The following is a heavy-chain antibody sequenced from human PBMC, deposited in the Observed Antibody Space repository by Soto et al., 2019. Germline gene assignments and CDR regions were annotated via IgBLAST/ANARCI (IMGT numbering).Heavy chain of an antibody. V-gene: IGHV3-9*01. Sequence: EVQLVESGGGLVQPGRSLRLSCAASGFTFDDYAMHWVRQAPGKGLEWVSGISWNSGSIGYADSVKGRFTISRDNAKNSLYLQMNSLRAEDTALYYCAKGKGGWYGYYFDYRGQGTLVTVSS. CDR1: GFTFDDYA. J-gene: IGHJ4*02. CDR2: ISWNSGSI. CDR3: AKGKGGWYGYYFDY. D-gene: IGHD6-19*01.